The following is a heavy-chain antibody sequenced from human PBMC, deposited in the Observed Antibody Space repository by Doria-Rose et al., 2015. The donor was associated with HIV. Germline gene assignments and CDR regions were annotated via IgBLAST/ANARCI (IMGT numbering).Heavy chain of an antibody. J-gene: IGHJ3*02. Sequence: QVQLQESGPGLVKPSETLSLTCTVSGDSVSSPDYFWSWIRQPPGKGLEWVGYIYYSGNTNYNPSLESRVTISLDTFKDQLSLKLRSVTAADTAVYYCARDPTSISASGVRGAFDIWGRGTMVTVSS. CDR2: IYYSGNT. V-gene: IGHV4-61*08. CDR3: ARDPTSISASGVRGAFDI. CDR1: GDSVSSPDYF. D-gene: IGHD6-6*01.